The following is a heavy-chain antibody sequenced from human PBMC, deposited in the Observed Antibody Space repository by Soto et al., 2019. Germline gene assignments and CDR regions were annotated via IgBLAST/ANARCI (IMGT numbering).Heavy chain of an antibody. CDR1: GGSISSGDYY. V-gene: IGHV4-31*03. J-gene: IGHJ5*02. Sequence: SETLSLTCTVSGGSISSGDYYWSWIRQHPGKGLEWIGYIFYSGSTYYNPSLKSRVTISVDTSKNQFSLKLSSVTAADTAVYYCTGGSWSHWFDPWGQGTLVTVSS. CDR3: TGGSWSHWFDP. D-gene: IGHD6-13*01. CDR2: IFYSGST.